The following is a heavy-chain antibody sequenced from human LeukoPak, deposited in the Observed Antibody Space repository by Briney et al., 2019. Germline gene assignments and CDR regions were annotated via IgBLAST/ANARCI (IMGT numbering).Heavy chain of an antibody. V-gene: IGHV3-23*01. Sequence: GGSLRLSCEASGFTFSRFAMTWVRQAPGKGLERVSTIGGLGESTNYADSVKGRFTISRDNSKNTLYLQMNSLRAEDTASYYCGRVRYCSSASCSMRYFDYWGQGTLVTVSS. D-gene: IGHD2-2*01. J-gene: IGHJ4*02. CDR3: GRVRYCSSASCSMRYFDY. CDR1: GFTFSRFA. CDR2: IGGLGEST.